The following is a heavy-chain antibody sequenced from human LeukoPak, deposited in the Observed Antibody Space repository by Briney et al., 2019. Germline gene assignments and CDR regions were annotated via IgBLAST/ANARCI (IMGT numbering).Heavy chain of an antibody. Sequence: GGSLRLSCAASGFTFSGYAMHWVRQAPAKGLECVAVISYDGSNEYYADSVKGRFTISRDNSKNTLYLQMNSLSVEDTAVYYCARVGYYASGPFSYFDYWGQGTLVTVSS. D-gene: IGHD3-10*01. V-gene: IGHV3-30-3*01. CDR1: GFTFSGYA. J-gene: IGHJ4*02. CDR2: ISYDGSNE. CDR3: ARVGYYASGPFSYFDY.